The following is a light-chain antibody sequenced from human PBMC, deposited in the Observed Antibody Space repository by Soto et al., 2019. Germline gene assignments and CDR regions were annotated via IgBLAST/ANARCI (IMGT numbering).Light chain of an antibody. V-gene: IGKV1-39*01. J-gene: IGKJ2*01. Sequence: DIQMTQSPSSLSASVGDSVTITCRASHGINSYLHWYQQKPGEAPKLLIYTASTLHSGVPSRFSGRGSGTEFTLIISGLEPEDFATYYCQQASSTPYTFGQGTK. CDR1: HGINSY. CDR3: QQASSTPYT. CDR2: TAS.